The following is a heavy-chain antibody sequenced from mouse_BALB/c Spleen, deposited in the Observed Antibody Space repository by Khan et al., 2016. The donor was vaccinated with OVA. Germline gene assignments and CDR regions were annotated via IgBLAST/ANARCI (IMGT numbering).Heavy chain of an antibody. D-gene: IGHD1-1*01. Sequence: VQLKESGPELVKPGASVKISCRASGYTFTDYIMDWVKQSHGKSLEWIGYIYPNNGDTGYNQKFKTKATLTVDNSSSTAYMELRSLTSEDSAVYCGARSSYGSFAYWGQGTLVTVSA. CDR3: ARSSYGSFAY. J-gene: IGHJ3*01. CDR1: GYTFTDYI. CDR2: IYPNNGDT. V-gene: IGHV1S29*02.